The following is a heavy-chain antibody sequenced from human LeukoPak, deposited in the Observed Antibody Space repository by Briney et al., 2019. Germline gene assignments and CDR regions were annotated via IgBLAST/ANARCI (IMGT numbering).Heavy chain of an antibody. D-gene: IGHD2/OR15-2a*01. V-gene: IGHV1-3*01. CDR2: INAANGNT. CDR3: ARDRIGYEYYNGMDV. J-gene: IGHJ6*02. CDR1: GYIFTTYA. Sequence: ASVKFSCKASGYIFTTYAMHWVRQAPGQRLEWMGWINAANGNTKLSQKFQDRITIIRDKSANTAYMELSSLRSEDTAVYYCARDRIGYEYYNGMDVWGQGTTVTVSS.